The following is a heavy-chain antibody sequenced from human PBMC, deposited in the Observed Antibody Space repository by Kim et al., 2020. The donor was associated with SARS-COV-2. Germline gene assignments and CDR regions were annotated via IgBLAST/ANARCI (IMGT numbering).Heavy chain of an antibody. CDR2: IWYDGSNK. CDR3: AKDGDSSGYPNYFDY. V-gene: IGHV3-33*06. J-gene: IGHJ4*02. D-gene: IGHD3-22*01. Sequence: GGSLRLSCAASGFTFSAYAMHWVRQAPGKGLEWVAAIWYDGSNKFYADSVKGRFTISRDNSKNTLFLQVNSLRAEDTAVYYCAKDGDSSGYPNYFDYWGQGTLVTVSS. CDR1: GFTFSAYA.